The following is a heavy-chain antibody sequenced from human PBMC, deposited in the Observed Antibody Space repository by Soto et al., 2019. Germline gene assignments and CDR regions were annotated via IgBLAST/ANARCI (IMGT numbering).Heavy chain of an antibody. J-gene: IGHJ4*02. CDR2: IIPLFGTA. CDR1: GGIFSSNT. D-gene: IGHD2-21*02. V-gene: IGHV1-69*06. CDR3: ASKAAGGGACYAVDS. Sequence: QVYLVQSGAEVKKPGSSVKISCKASGGIFSSNTINWLRQAAGQGLEWMGGIIPLFGTANYAEKFQGRVTITADKSTKTEYMELTSLRSEYRAVYYCASKAAGGGACYAVDSGGQGTLVTVSS.